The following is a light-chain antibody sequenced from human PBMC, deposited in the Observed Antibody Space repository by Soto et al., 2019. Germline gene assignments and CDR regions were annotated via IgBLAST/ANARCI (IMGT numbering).Light chain of an antibody. J-gene: IGLJ1*01. Sequence: QSVLTQPHSASGTPGQRVTISCSGSSSNLGTSSVHWFQQLPGTAPKLLISTTNQRPSGVPERFSGSKSGTAASLAISGLQSEDEADYYCAAWDDSLNGYVFGTGTKLTVL. V-gene: IGLV1-44*01. CDR3: AAWDDSLNGYV. CDR1: SSNLGTSS. CDR2: TTN.